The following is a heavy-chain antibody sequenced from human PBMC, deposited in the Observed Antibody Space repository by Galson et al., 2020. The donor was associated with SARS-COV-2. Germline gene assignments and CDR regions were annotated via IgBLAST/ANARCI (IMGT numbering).Heavy chain of an antibody. V-gene: IGHV3-23*01. CDR1: GFTFSSYA. J-gene: IGHJ4*02. CDR3: ARTSGTGTGEVDY. D-gene: IGHD1-1*01. Sequence: GESLKISCAASGFTFSSYAMSWVRQAPGKGLEWVSAISGSGGSTYYADSVKGRFTISRDNSKNTLYLQMNSLRAEDTAVYYCARTSGTGTGEVDYWGQGTLVTVSS. CDR2: ISGSGGST.